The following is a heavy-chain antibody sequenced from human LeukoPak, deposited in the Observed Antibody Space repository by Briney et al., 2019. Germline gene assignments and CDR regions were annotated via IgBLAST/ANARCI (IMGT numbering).Heavy chain of an antibody. CDR2: IDPNSGGT. D-gene: IGHD1-26*01. CDR3: ARDHVVGATFWFDP. J-gene: IGHJ5*02. CDR1: GYTFTGYY. V-gene: IGHV1-2*02. Sequence: ASVTVSCKASGYTFTGYYMHWVRQAPGQGLEWMGWIDPNSGGTNYAQKFQGRVTMTRDTSISTAYMELSRLRSDDTAVYYCARDHVVGATFWFDPWGQGTLVTVSS.